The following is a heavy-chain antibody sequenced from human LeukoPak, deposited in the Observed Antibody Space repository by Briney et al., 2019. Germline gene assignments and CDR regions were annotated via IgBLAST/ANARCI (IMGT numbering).Heavy chain of an antibody. CDR2: ISYDGSNK. D-gene: IGHD6-19*01. CDR3: AKERDSSGWYYFDY. CDR1: GFTFSSYG. Sequence: GGSLRLSCAASGFTFSSYGMHWVRQAPGKGVEWVAVISYDGSNKYYADSVKGRFTISRDNSKNTLYLQMNSLRAEDTAVYYCAKERDSSGWYYFDYWGQGTLVTVSS. J-gene: IGHJ4*02. V-gene: IGHV3-30*18.